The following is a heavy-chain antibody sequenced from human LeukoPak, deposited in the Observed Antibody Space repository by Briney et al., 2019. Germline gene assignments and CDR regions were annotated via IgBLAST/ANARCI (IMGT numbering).Heavy chain of an antibody. J-gene: IGHJ4*02. CDR3: ATVTGPLRYFDWLFPYYFDY. CDR2: MNPNSGNT. D-gene: IGHD3-9*01. CDR1: GYTFTSYD. Sequence: ASVKVSCKASGYTFTSYDINWVRQATGQGLEWMGWMNPNSGNTGYAQKFQGRVTITRNTSISTAYMELSSLRSEDTAVYYCATVTGPLRYFDWLFPYYFDYWGQGTLVTVSS. V-gene: IGHV1-8*03.